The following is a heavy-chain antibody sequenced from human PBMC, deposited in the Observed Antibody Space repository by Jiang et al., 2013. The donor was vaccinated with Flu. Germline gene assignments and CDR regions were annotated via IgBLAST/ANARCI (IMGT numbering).Heavy chain of an antibody. Sequence: GAEVKKPGSSVKASCKASGGTFSSYAISWVRQAPGQGLEWMGGIIPIFGTANYAQKFQGRVTITADESTSTAYMELSSLRSEDTAVYYCTRGGTAMATAANFDYWGQGTLVTVSS. J-gene: IGHJ4*02. V-gene: IGHV1-69*01. CDR3: TRGGTAMATAANFDY. CDR2: IIPIFGTA. D-gene: IGHD5-18*01. CDR1: GGTFSSYA.